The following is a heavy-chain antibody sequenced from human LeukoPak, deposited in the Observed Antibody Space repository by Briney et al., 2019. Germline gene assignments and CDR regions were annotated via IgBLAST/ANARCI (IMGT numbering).Heavy chain of an antibody. CDR1: GYTFNSFS. CDR3: AREWKYCGATSCGYYFDY. J-gene: IGHJ4*02. D-gene: IGHD2-2*01. Sequence: ASVKVSCKASGYTFNSFSINWVRQAPGQGLEWMGWISTYNGNTNHSQKLQGRVTMTTDTSTSTAYMELRSLRSDDTAVYYCAREWKYCGATSCGYYFDYWGQGTLVTVSS. V-gene: IGHV1-18*01. CDR2: ISTYNGNT.